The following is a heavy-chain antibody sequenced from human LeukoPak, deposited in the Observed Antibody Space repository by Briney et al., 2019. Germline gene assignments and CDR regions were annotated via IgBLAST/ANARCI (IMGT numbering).Heavy chain of an antibody. Sequence: GGSLRLSCAASGFTFDDYAMHWVRQAPGKGLEWVSGISWNSGSIGYADSVKGRFTISRDNSKNTLYLQMNSLRAEDTAVYYCARVGFGGDYYDYWGQGTLVTVSS. D-gene: IGHD3-16*01. J-gene: IGHJ4*02. CDR2: ISWNSGSI. CDR1: GFTFDDYA. V-gene: IGHV3-9*01. CDR3: ARVGFGGDYYDY.